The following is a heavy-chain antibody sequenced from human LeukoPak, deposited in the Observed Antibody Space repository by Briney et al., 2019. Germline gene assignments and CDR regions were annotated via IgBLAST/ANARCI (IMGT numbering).Heavy chain of an antibody. CDR2: IYYSGST. CDR3: ARVGSGSYLDY. J-gene: IGHJ4*02. D-gene: IGHD1-26*01. CDR1: GGSISSRSYY. V-gene: IGHV4-39*07. Sequence: SETLSLTCTVSGGSISSRSYYWGWIRQPPGKGLEWIGSIYYSGSTYYNPSLKSRVTISVDTSKNQFSLKLSSVTAADTAVYYCARVGSGSYLDYWGQGTLVTVSS.